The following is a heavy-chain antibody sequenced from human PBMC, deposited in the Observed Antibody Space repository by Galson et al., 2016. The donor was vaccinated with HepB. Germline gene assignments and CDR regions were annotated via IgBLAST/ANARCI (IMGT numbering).Heavy chain of an antibody. CDR1: GYSFTGYY. Sequence: SVKVSCKASGYSFTGYYMHWVRQAPGQGLEWMGWINPNSGGTNYAQKFQGWVTMTRDTSISTAYMELSRLRSGDSAVYYCARGSCSGGSCYAPAGYYYYYGLDVWGQGTTVTVSS. V-gene: IGHV1-2*04. CDR2: INPNSGGT. D-gene: IGHD2-15*01. CDR3: ARGSCSGGSCYAPAGYYYYYGLDV. J-gene: IGHJ6*02.